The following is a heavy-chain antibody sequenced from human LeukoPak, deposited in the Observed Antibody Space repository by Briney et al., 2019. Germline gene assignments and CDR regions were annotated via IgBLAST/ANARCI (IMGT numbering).Heavy chain of an antibody. J-gene: IGHJ4*02. Sequence: GGSLRLSCAASGFTFGDYAMSWFRQAPGKGLEWVAFIRYDGSNKYYADSVKGRFAISRDNSKNTLYLQMNSLRAEDTAVYYCARDPEDIVLMGLGRPSGIFDYWGQGTLVTVSS. D-gene: IGHD2-8*01. CDR2: IRYDGSNK. V-gene: IGHV3-30*02. CDR1: GFTFGDYA. CDR3: ARDPEDIVLMGLGRPSGIFDY.